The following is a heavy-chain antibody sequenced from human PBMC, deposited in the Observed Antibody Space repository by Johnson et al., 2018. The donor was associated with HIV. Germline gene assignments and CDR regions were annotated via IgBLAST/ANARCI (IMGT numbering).Heavy chain of an antibody. J-gene: IGHJ3*02. D-gene: IGHD6-13*01. CDR1: GFTFSSYW. Sequence: VQLVESGGGLVQPGGSLRLSCAASGFTFSSYWMTWVRQAPGKGLEWVSYISSSGSTIYYADSVKGRFTISRDNAKNSLYLQMNSLRAEDTAVYYCAKDQWSSSWTNDAFDIWGQGTMVTVSS. V-gene: IGHV3-48*03. CDR2: ISSSGSTI. CDR3: AKDQWSSSWTNDAFDI.